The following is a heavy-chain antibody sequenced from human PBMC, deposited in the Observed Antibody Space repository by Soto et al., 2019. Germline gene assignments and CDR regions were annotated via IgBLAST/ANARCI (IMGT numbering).Heavy chain of an antibody. Sequence: SVKVSDKAPGGSYSSYTISWVRQAPGQGLEWMGRIIPILGIANYAQKFQGRVTITADKSTSTAYMELSSLRSEDTAVYYCARDRQLGFDYWGQGTLVTVSS. CDR3: ARDRQLGFDY. D-gene: IGHD6-6*01. CDR1: GGSYSSYT. J-gene: IGHJ4*02. V-gene: IGHV1-69*04. CDR2: IIPILGIA.